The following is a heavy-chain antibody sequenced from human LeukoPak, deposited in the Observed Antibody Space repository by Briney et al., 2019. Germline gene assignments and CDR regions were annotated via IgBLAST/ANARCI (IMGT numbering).Heavy chain of an antibody. V-gene: IGHV3-15*01. CDR2: IKSKTDGGTT. J-gene: IGHJ4*02. Sequence: GGSLRLSCAASGLTFSNAWMSWVRQAPGKGLEWVGRIKSKTDGGTTDYAAPVKGRFTISRDDSKNTLYLQMNSLKTEDTAVYYCTTDIPSYLWFGELFSQNFDYWGQGTLVTVSS. CDR3: TTDIPSYLWFGELFSQNFDY. D-gene: IGHD3-10*01. CDR1: GLTFSNAW.